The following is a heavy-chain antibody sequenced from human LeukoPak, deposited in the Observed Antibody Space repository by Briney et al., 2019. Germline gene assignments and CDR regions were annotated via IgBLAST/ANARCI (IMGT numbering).Heavy chain of an antibody. CDR1: GFTFSSYS. Sequence: GGSLRLSCAASGFTFSSYSMNWVRQAPGKGLEWVSSISSSSSYIYYADSVKGRFTISRDNAKNSLYLQMNSLRAEDTAVYYCAREVEVRFLASHFGYRGQGTLVTVSS. V-gene: IGHV3-21*01. CDR3: AREVEVRFLASHFGY. D-gene: IGHD3-3*01. J-gene: IGHJ4*02. CDR2: ISSSSSYI.